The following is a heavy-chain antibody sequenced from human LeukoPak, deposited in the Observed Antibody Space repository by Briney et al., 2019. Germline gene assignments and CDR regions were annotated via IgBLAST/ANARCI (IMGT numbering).Heavy chain of an antibody. CDR3: ARENHSGSYFGFSYYYYMDV. J-gene: IGHJ6*03. V-gene: IGHV3-9*01. CDR1: GFTFDDYA. CDR2: ISWNSGSI. Sequence: GGSLRLSCAASGFTFDDYAMHWVRQAPGKGLEWVSGISWNSGSIGYADSVKGRFTISRDNAKNSLYLQMNSLRAEDTAVYYCARENHSGSYFGFSYYYYMDVWGKGTTVTVSS. D-gene: IGHD1-26*01.